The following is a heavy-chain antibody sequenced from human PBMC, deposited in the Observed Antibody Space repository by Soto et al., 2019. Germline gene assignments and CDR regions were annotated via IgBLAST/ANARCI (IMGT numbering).Heavy chain of an antibody. J-gene: IGHJ4*02. D-gene: IGHD5-12*01. CDR3: AYTGYSGYDPPRY. V-gene: IGHV5-10-1*01. Sequence: PGESLKISCKGSGYSFTSYWISWVRQMPGKGLEWMGRIDPSDSYTNYSPSFQGHVTISADKSISTAYLQWSSLKASDTAMYYCAYTGYSGYDPPRYWGQGTLVTVSS. CDR1: GYSFTSYW. CDR2: IDPSDSYT.